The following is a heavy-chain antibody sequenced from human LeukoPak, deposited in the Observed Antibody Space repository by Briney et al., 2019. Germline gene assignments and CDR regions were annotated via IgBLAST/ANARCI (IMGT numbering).Heavy chain of an antibody. D-gene: IGHD6-19*01. CDR1: GVTVSSNY. CDR2: IYYSGST. CDR3: ARGPGIAVAGRYYYYGMDV. Sequence: GSLRLSCAASGVTVSSNYMSWVRQAPGKGLEWIGDIYYSGSTNYNPSLKSRVTISVDTSKNQFSLKLSSVTAADTAVYYCARGPGIAVAGRYYYYGMDVWGQGTTVTVSS. V-gene: IGHV4-59*02. J-gene: IGHJ6*02.